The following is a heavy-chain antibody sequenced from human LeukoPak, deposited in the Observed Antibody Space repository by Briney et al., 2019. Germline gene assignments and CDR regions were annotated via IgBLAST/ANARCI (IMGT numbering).Heavy chain of an antibody. CDR3: ARQAIVVVPAAFDP. CDR2: FYTSGST. D-gene: IGHD2-2*01. V-gene: IGHV4-61*02. Sequence: SETLSLTCSVSGGSISSGSYSWSWIRQPAGKGLEWIGRFYTSGSTNFNPSLKSRVTISVDTSKNQFSLKLSSVTAADTAVYYCARQAIVVVPAAFDPWGQGTLVTVSS. J-gene: IGHJ5*02. CDR1: GGSISSGSYS.